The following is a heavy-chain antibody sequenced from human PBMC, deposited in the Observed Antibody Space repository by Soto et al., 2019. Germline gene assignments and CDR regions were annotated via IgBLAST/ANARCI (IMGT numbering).Heavy chain of an antibody. V-gene: IGHV4-34*01. CDR2: INHRGST. D-gene: IGHD3-22*01. CDR1: GGSFSGYY. CDR3: ATFGVSSGYPIRPTTPSNWFDP. Sequence: SETLSLTCAVYGGSFSGYYWSWIRQPPGKGLEWIGEINHRGSTKYNPSLKSRVAISADTSKNQFSLNLRSVTAADTAVYYCATFGVSSGYPIRPTTPSNWFDPLGQGTLVTGS. J-gene: IGHJ5*02.